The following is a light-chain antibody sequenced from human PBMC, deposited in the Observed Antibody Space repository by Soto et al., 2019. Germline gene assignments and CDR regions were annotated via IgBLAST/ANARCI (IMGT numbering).Light chain of an antibody. CDR1: SSNIGAGYD. J-gene: IGLJ2*01. CDR3: QSYDSSLSVV. Sequence: QSVLTQPPSVSGAPGQRVTISCTGSSSNIGAGYDVHWYQQVPGTAPKRLMYGNSNRPSGVPDRFSGSKSGTSASLAITGLQAEDEADYYCQSYDSSLSVVFGGGTKPTVL. V-gene: IGLV1-40*01. CDR2: GNS.